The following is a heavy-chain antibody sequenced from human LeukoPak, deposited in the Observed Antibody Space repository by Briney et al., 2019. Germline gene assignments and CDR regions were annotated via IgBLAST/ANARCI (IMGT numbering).Heavy chain of an antibody. CDR3: ARRAGGYSYGHDAFDI. D-gene: IGHD5-18*01. V-gene: IGHV3-30*02. J-gene: IGHJ3*02. CDR2: IRYDGSNK. Sequence: QPGGSLRLSCAASGFIFSSYGMHWVRQAPGKGLEWVAFIRYDGSNKYYGDSVKGRFTISRDNSKNTLYLQMNSLRAEDTAVYYCARRAGGYSYGHDAFDIWGQGTMVTVSS. CDR1: GFIFSSYG.